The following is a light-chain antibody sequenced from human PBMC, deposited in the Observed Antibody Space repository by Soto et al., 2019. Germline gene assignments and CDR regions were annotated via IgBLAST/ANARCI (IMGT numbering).Light chain of an antibody. J-gene: IGKJ3*01. Sequence: DIPMTQSPSSLSASVGARVSITCQASQDIRTSLSWFQHKPGRAPKLLIYGASYLETGVPSRFRGSGSGTDFTFTITSLQPEDIATYYCQLYNNLPPFTFGPGTIVDIK. CDR3: QLYNNLPPFT. CDR1: QDIRTS. CDR2: GAS. V-gene: IGKV1-33*01.